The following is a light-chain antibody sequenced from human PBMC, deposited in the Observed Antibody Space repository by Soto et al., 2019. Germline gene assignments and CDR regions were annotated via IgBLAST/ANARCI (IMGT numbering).Light chain of an antibody. V-gene: IGKV3-20*01. J-gene: IGKJ5*01. CDR3: QHYDTSPLT. CDR1: QSVSGSR. Sequence: EIVLTQSPGTLSLSPGERATLSCRASQSVSGSRLAWYQQKPGQAPRLLIYGASNRATGIPDRFSGGGSGTDFTLTISRLAPEDFALYYCQHYDTSPLTFGQGTRLEIK. CDR2: GAS.